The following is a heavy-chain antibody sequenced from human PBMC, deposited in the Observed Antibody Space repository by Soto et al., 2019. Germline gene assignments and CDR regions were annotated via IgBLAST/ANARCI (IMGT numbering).Heavy chain of an antibody. CDR2: IYYSGST. Sequence: QVQLQESGPGLVKPSQTLSLTCTVSGGSISSGDYYWSWIRQPPGKGLEWIWYIYYSGSTYYNPSLKSRVTISVDTSKNQFSLKLSSVTAADTAVYYCARVPTTITNYYGMDVWGQGTTVTVSS. V-gene: IGHV4-30-4*01. J-gene: IGHJ6*02. CDR3: ARVPTTITNYYGMDV. CDR1: GGSISSGDYY. D-gene: IGHD3-3*01.